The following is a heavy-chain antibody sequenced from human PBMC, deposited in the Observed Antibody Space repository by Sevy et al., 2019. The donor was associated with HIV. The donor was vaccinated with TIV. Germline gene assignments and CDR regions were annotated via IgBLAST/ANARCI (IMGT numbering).Heavy chain of an antibody. Sequence: SETLSLTCAVSNYSISSGYYWGWIRQPPGKGLEWIGNGYHGGCTYYNPSLQSRVTISLDTSKNHFSLRLRSVTAADTAVYYCARASGGDRLDYYGMDVWGQGTTVTVSS. CDR2: GYHGGCT. V-gene: IGHV4-38-2*01. CDR1: NYSISSGYY. CDR3: ARASGGDRLDYYGMDV. J-gene: IGHJ6*02. D-gene: IGHD2-21*02.